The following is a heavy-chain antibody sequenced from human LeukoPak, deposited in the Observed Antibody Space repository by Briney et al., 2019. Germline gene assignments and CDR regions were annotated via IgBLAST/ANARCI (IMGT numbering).Heavy chain of an antibody. CDR2: IYYSGTT. CDR3: ARVATPDVSSPLDF. J-gene: IGHJ4*02. CDR1: GGSISPLY. V-gene: IGHV4-59*11. Sequence: PSETLSLTCTVSGGSISPLYWSWIRQPPGKGLEFIGYIYYSGTTNYNPSLKSRVTLSVDTSKNQFSLTLGSVTAADTAVYFCARVATPDVSSPLDFWGQGILVTVSS. D-gene: IGHD6-19*01.